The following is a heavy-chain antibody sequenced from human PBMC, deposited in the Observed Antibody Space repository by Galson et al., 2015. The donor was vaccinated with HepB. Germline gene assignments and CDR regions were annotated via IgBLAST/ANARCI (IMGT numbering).Heavy chain of an antibody. V-gene: IGHV1-2*06. J-gene: IGHJ4*02. CDR2: IIPNSGGT. CDR3: VRGSGVYGLDY. D-gene: IGHD2-15*01. CDR1: GYRFTDYY. Sequence: SVKVSCKASGYRFTDYYIHWVRQAPGQGLEWLGRIIPNSGGTDYGQKFRDRVTMTTDMSISTAYMELSGLRSADTAMYYCVRGSGVYGLDYWGQGTLVTVSS.